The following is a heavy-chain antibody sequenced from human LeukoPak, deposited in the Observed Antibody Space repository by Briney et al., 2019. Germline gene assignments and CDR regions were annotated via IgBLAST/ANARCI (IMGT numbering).Heavy chain of an antibody. CDR3: ARDSYHIVVVTGLWYFDL. CDR2: ISSSSSYI. V-gene: IGHV3-21*01. Sequence: GGSLRLSCAASGFTFSSYSMNWVRRAPGKGLEWVSSISSSSSYIYYADSVKGRFTISRDNAKNSLYLQMNSLRAEDTAVYYCARDSYHIVVVTGLWYFDLWGRGTLVTVSS. CDR1: GFTFSSYS. J-gene: IGHJ2*01. D-gene: IGHD2-21*02.